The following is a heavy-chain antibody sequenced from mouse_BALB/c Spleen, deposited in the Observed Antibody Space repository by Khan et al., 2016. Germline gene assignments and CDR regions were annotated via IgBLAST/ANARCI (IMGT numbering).Heavy chain of an antibody. CDR2: IFPGSGNT. J-gene: IGHJ2*01. CDR1: GYSFTSYY. Sequence: VELVESGPELVKPGASVKISCKASGYSFTSYYIHWVKQRPGQGLEWIGWIFPGSGNTKYNEKFKGKATLTADTSSITAYMQLSSLTSEDSAVYFCARGYYGSSYVFDYWGQGTTLTVSS. CDR3: ARGYYGSSYVFDY. V-gene: IGHV1-66*01. D-gene: IGHD1-1*01.